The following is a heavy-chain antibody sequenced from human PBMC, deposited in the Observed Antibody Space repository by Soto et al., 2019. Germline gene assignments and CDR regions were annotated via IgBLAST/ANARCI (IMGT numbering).Heavy chain of an antibody. CDR1: VFTFDDYA. CDR2: ISWNSGSI. D-gene: IGHD6-13*01. J-gene: IGHJ3*02. CDR3: AKENGSYSSSWWCDGAVHI. V-gene: IGHV3-9*01. Sequence: GGSLRLSCSASVFTFDDYAMHWVRQAPGKGLEWVSVISWNSGSIGYADSVKGRFTISRDNAKNSLYLQMNSLRAEDTALYYCAKENGSYSSSWWCDGAVHIWGQGPMVTVS.